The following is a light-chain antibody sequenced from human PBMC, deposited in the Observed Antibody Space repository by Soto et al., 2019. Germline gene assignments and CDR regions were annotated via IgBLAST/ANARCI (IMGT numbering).Light chain of an antibody. CDR1: QSIDTY. Sequence: DIQMTQSPSSLSASVGERVTITCRASQSIDTYLNWYQLKPGKAPNLLIYAATRLHTGVPSRFSGSGSGTGFTLIISNLQPEDFATYYCQQVYSTPGTFGQGTKV. J-gene: IGKJ1*01. V-gene: IGKV1-39*01. CDR3: QQVYSTPGT. CDR2: AAT.